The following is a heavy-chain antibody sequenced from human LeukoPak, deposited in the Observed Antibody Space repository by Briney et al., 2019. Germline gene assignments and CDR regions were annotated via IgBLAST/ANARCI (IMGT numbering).Heavy chain of an antibody. J-gene: IGHJ4*02. CDR1: GFSFSSSW. D-gene: IGHD1-1*01. V-gene: IGHV3-7*01. CDR3: AKGFYNDAIFDY. Sequence: GGSLRLSCAGSGFSFSSSWMYWVCQAPGKGLEWVANINGDGSVNHYVDSVRGRFTISRDNAKNSLYLQMNSLRAEDTAVFYCAKGFYNDAIFDYWGQGTLVTVSS. CDR2: INGDGSVN.